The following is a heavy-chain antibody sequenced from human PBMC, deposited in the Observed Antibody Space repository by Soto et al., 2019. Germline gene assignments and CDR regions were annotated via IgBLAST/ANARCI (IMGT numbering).Heavy chain of an antibody. CDR3: ARDHPHSYGVYYFDY. CDR1: GGSISNYY. D-gene: IGHD5-18*01. V-gene: IGHV4-59*01. J-gene: IGHJ4*02. Sequence: SETKSVTCTVSGGSISNYYLNWIRPYTGKGLEWIGYIYSSGSTHYNPSLQNRVTISIDTSKNQVSLNVNSVTAADTAVYYCARDHPHSYGVYYFDYWGQGTPVTVSS. CDR2: IYSSGST.